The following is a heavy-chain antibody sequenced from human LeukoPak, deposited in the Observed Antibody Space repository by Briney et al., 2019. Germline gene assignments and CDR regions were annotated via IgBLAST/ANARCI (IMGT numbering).Heavy chain of an antibody. V-gene: IGHV3-23*01. CDR2: FSGSGDNT. Sequence: GGSLRLSCAASGFTFSSYGMHWVRQAPGKGLEWVSGFSGSGDNTYYAEYVKGRFTISRDNSKNTLYLQMNSLRAEDTAVYYCARGAPAGPFDAFDIWGQGTMVTVSS. J-gene: IGHJ3*02. CDR3: ARGAPAGPFDAFDI. D-gene: IGHD6-13*01. CDR1: GFTFSSYG.